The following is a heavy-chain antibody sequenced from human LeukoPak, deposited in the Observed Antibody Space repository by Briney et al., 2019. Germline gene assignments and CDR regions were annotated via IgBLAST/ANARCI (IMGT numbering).Heavy chain of an antibody. Sequence: SETLSLTCTVSGGSISSSSYYWGWIRQPPGKGLEWIGSIYYSGSTYYNPSLKSRVTISVDTSKNQFSLKLSSVTAADTAVYYCAGLDPDPVSYYFDYWGQGTLVTVSS. V-gene: IGHV4-39*01. CDR2: IYYSGST. D-gene: IGHD2-2*01. CDR3: AGLDPDPVSYYFDY. CDR1: GGSISSSSYY. J-gene: IGHJ4*02.